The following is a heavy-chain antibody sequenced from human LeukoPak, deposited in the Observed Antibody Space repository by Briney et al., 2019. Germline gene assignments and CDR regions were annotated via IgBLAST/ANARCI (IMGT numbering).Heavy chain of an antibody. D-gene: IGHD2-15*01. CDR1: GGSFSGFY. Sequence: SETLSLTCAVYGGSFSGFYWNWIRQPPGKGLEWIGEIDHSGSTNYNPSLKSRVTISVDTSKNQFSLKLSSVTAADTAVYYCASIPTYCSGGSCYYAFDIWGQGTMVTVSS. J-gene: IGHJ3*02. CDR2: IDHSGST. V-gene: IGHV4-34*01. CDR3: ASIPTYCSGGSCYYAFDI.